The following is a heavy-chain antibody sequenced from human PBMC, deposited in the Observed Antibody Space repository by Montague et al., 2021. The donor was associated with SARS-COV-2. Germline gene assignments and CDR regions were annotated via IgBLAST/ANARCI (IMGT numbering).Heavy chain of an antibody. Sequence: CATSGDSVWSNTAAWNWIRQSPSGGLEWLGRTNYRSKWTSDYATSVEGRISIDPDTSKNQFFLHLRSVTPEDTGVYYCVRDTGSAQAGFDAWGQGTLVTVSS. CDR3: VRDTGSAQAGFDA. D-gene: IGHD4-17*01. CDR2: TNYRSKWTS. J-gene: IGHJ4*02. CDR1: GDSVWSNTAA. V-gene: IGHV6-1*01.